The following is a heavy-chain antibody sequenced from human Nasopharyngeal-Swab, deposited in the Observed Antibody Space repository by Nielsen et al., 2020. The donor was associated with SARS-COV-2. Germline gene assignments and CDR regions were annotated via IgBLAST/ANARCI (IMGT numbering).Heavy chain of an antibody. CDR2: IIPILGIA. V-gene: IGHV1-69*04. CDR1: GGTFSSYA. J-gene: IGHJ6*02. CDR3: ARGNEGAAAGTGYYYYGMDV. Sequence: SVKVSCKAPGGTFSSYAISWVRQAPGQGLEWMGRIIPILGIANYAQKFQGRVTITADKSTSTAYMELSSLRSEDTAVYYCARGNEGAAAGTGYYYYGMDVWGQGTTVTVSS. D-gene: IGHD6-13*01.